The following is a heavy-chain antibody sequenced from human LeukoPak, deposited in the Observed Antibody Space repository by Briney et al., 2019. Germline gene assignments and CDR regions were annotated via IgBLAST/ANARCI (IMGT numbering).Heavy chain of an antibody. CDR2: ISAYNGNT. D-gene: IGHD3-10*01. J-gene: IGHJ5*02. V-gene: IGHV1-18*01. CDR3: ARGTYYYGSGSLNWFDP. CDR1: GYTFTSYG. Sequence: ASVKVSCKASGYTFTSYGTSWVRQAPGQGLEWMGWISAYNGNTNYAQKLQGRVTMTTDTSTSTAYMELRSLRSDDTAVYYCARGTYYYGSGSLNWFDPWGQGTLVTVSS.